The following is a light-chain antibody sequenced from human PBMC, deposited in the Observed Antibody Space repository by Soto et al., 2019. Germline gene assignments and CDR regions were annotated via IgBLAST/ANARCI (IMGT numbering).Light chain of an antibody. V-gene: IGKV3-15*01. Sequence: EIVMTQSPATLSVSPGERATLSCRASQSLRSNLAWYQQKPGQAPRLLIYGVSARATGIPTRFSGSGSGTEFTLTISSLQSEDFAVYYCQHYNNWPRTFGQGTKVEIK. CDR1: QSLRSN. CDR2: GVS. J-gene: IGKJ1*01. CDR3: QHYNNWPRT.